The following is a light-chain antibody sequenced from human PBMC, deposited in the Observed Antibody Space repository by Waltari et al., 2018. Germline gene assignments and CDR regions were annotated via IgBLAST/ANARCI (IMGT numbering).Light chain of an antibody. V-gene: IGLV2-23*01. CDR1: SSDVGNYNF. CDR3: CSYAGSRTPWV. J-gene: IGLJ3*02. Sequence: QSALTQPASVSGSPGQSITISCTGSSSDVGNYNFVSWYQQHPDEAPKLVIYEGIKRPSGISLRFSGSKSGNPASLTISRLQDEDEADYYCCSYAGSRTPWVFGGGTRVTVL. CDR2: EGI.